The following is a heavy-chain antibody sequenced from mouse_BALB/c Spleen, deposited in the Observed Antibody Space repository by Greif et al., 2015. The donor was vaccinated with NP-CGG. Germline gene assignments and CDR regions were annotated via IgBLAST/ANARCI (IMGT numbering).Heavy chain of an antibody. CDR2: ISSGGGST. CDR3: ARWLLRSWFAY. J-gene: IGHJ3*01. CDR1: GFAFSSYD. D-gene: IGHD1-1*01. V-gene: IGHV5-12-1*01. Sequence: EVMLVESGGGLVKPGGSLKLSCAASGFAFSSYDMSWVRQTPEKRLEWVAYISSGGGSTYYPDTVKGRFTISRDNAKNTLYLQMSSLKSEDTAMYYCARWLLRSWFAYWGQGTLVTVSA.